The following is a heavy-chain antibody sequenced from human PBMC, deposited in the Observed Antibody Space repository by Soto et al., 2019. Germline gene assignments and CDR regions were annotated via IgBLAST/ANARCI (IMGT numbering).Heavy chain of an antibody. CDR3: ATDRVRRSCLSCYFDT. V-gene: IGHV3-7*01. Sequence: GGSLRLSCAASGIIISRDWVSWVRQAPGKGLERVANIKQDGSETYYVDSVRGRFTISRENAKNSLYLQMNALRAEATAVYYSATDRVRRSCLSCYFDTWGQGTLVTVSS. D-gene: IGHD2-15*01. CDR1: GIIISRDW. J-gene: IGHJ5*02. CDR2: IKQDGSET.